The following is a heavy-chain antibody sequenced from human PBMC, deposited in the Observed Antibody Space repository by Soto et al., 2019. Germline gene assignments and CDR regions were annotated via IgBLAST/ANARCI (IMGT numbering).Heavy chain of an antibody. J-gene: IGHJ1*01. CDR2: IYPGDSDT. CDR3: ARPYCSGAGCHTTYFQH. Sequence: PGESLKFSCRGSGYSFTSYWIGWVRQMPGKGLEWMGIIYPGDSDTRYSPSFQGQVTISADKSISTAYLQWSSLKASDTAMYYCARPYCSGAGCHTTYFQHWGQGSLVTVSS. D-gene: IGHD2-15*01. CDR1: GYSFTSYW. V-gene: IGHV5-51*01.